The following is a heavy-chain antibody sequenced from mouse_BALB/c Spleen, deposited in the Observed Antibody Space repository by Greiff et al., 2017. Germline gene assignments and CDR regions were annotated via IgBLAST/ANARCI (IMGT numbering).Heavy chain of an antibody. D-gene: IGHD1-2*01. Sequence: VKLQESGPGLVAPSQSLSITCTVSGFSLTSYGVHWVRQPPGKGLEWLGVIWAGGSTNYNSALMSRLSISKDNSKSQVFLKMNSLQTDDTAMYYCARVITTATLNYFDYWGQGTTLTVSS. J-gene: IGHJ2*01. CDR1: GFSLTSYG. CDR3: ARVITTATLNYFDY. CDR2: IWAGGST. V-gene: IGHV2-9*02.